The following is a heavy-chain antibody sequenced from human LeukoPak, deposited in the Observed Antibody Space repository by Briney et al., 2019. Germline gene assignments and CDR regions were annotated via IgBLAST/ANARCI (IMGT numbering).Heavy chain of an antibody. CDR3: AREGVGPFGFDY. J-gene: IGHJ4*02. CDR2: IYSGGST. Sequence: GGSLRLSCAASGFTVSSKYVSWVRPAPGKGLEWVSIIYSGGSTDNADPLKARSTIYKDNSKNPLYLQMNSLKVEDTAVYNCAREGVGPFGFDYWGQGTLVTVSS. CDR1: GFTVSSKY. D-gene: IGHD3-10*01. V-gene: IGHV3-66*01.